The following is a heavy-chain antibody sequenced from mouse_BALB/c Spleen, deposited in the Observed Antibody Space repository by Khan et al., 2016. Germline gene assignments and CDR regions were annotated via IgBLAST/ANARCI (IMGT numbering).Heavy chain of an antibody. CDR1: GYSITSGYY. V-gene: IGHV3-6*02. Sequence: EVQLQESGPGLVKPSQSLSLTCSVTGYSITSGYYWNWIRQFPGNKLEWMGYISYDGSNNYNPSLKNRISITRDTSKNQFFLKLNSVTTEDTATYYNARDGSDFDYWGQRTTLTDST. CDR2: ISYDGSN. J-gene: IGHJ2*01. D-gene: IGHD1-1*01. CDR3: ARDGSDFDY.